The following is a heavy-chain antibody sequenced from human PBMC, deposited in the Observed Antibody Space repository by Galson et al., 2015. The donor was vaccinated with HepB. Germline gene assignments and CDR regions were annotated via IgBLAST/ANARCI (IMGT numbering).Heavy chain of an antibody. CDR3: ARRGWSANYYYYYMDV. D-gene: IGHD6-19*01. V-gene: IGHV5-51*03. Sequence: QSGAEVKKPGESLKISCKGSGYSFTSYWIGWVRQMPGKGLEWMGIIYPGDSDTRYSPSFQGQVTISADKSISTAYLQWSSLKASDTAMYYCARRGWSANYYYYYMDVWGKGTTVTVSS. J-gene: IGHJ6*03. CDR2: IYPGDSDT. CDR1: GYSFTSYW.